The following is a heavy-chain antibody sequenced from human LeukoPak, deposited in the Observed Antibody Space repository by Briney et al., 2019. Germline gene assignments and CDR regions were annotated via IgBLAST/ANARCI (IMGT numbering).Heavy chain of an antibody. D-gene: IGHD2-21*01. Sequence: GGSLRLSCVGSGFTFRSHAMSWVRQAPEKGLDFVSGIYENGGTTYYAGSVKGRFSISRDNSKNTLYLQMDSLRGEDTAVYYCAKDFRIGYSAHFDYWGQGALVTVSS. V-gene: IGHV3-23*01. CDR3: AKDFRIGYSAHFDY. J-gene: IGHJ4*02. CDR2: IYENGGTT. CDR1: GFTFRSHA.